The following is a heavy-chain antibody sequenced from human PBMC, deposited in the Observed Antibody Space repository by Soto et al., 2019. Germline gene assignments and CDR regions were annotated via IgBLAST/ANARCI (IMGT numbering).Heavy chain of an antibody. CDR1: GFTFSNAW. Sequence: GGSLRLPCAASGFTFSNAWMSWVRQAPGKGLEWVARIKSKTDGGTTDYAAPVKGRFIISRDDSKTTLYLQVNSLKTEDTAVYYCSTSGNYHGTRPYRGYFEVLGRGTLVAVSS. D-gene: IGHD6-6*01. J-gene: IGHJ2*01. CDR2: IKSKTDGGTT. V-gene: IGHV3-15*01. CDR3: STSGNYHGTRPYRGYFEV.